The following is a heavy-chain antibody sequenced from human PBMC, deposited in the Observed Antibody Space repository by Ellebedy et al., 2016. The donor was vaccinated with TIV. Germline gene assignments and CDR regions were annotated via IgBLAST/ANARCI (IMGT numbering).Heavy chain of an antibody. V-gene: IGHV3-11*05. Sequence: GESLKISCAASGFTFSSYAMTWIRQRPGKGLEWVSYTSPTTTYTNYADSVKGRFTISRDNAKNSMYLQMNSLRADDTALYYCARDRHSGSYDWFDTWGQGILVTVSS. CDR3: ARDRHSGSYDWFDT. CDR1: GFTFSSYA. J-gene: IGHJ5*02. D-gene: IGHD1-26*01. CDR2: TSPTTTYT.